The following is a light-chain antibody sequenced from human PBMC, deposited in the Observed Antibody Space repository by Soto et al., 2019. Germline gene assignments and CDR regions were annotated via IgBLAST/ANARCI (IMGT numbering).Light chain of an antibody. CDR1: ALPKKY. J-gene: IGLJ1*01. CDR3: QSTDGTGSLYV. Sequence: SYELTQSPSVSVSPGQTARITCSGDALPKKYVYWYQLRPGQAPLLIVYKDNERPSGIPERFSGSSPGPTATLTISGVQAEDEADYYCQSTDGTGSLYVFGGGTKVTVL. CDR2: KDN. V-gene: IGLV3-25*03.